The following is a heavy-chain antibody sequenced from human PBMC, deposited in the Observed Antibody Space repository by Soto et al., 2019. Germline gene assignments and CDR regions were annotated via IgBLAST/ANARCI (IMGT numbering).Heavy chain of an antibody. CDR2: IYYSGTT. V-gene: IGHV4-30-2*01. CDR3: ARRAIQGPIDY. CDR1: GGSISSGGYS. Sequence: SETLSLTCAVSGGSISSGGYSWSWIRQPPGKGLEWIGYIYYSGTTYYNPSLKSRVTMSVDTSKNQFSLKLTSVTAVETAVYYCARRAIQGPIDYWGQGTLVTVSS. J-gene: IGHJ4*02.